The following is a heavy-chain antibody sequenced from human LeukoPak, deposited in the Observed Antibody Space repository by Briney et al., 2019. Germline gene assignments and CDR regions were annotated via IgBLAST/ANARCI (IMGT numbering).Heavy chain of an antibody. CDR1: GFTFSSYA. V-gene: IGHV3-30-3*01. D-gene: IGHD3-16*01. CDR2: ISYDGSNK. J-gene: IGHJ4*02. Sequence: PGGSLRLSCAASGFTFSSYAMHWVRQAPGKGLEWVAVISYDGSNKYYADSVKGRFTISRDNSKNTLYLQMNSLRAEDTAVYYCARQPGPSPDVFFDYWGQGTLVTVSS. CDR3: ARQPGPSPDVFFDY.